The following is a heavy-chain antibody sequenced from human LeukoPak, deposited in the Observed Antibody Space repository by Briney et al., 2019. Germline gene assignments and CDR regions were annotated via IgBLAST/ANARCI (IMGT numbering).Heavy chain of an antibody. D-gene: IGHD5-18*01. J-gene: IGHJ4*02. Sequence: WIRQPPGKGLEWVSLINWDGGGTFYADSVKGRFTISRDNSKNSLYLQMNSLRAEDTALYYCAKDRGGYKYGSYYFDYWGQGTLVTVSS. V-gene: IGHV3-43D*03. CDR2: INWDGGGT. CDR3: AKDRGGYKYGSYYFDY.